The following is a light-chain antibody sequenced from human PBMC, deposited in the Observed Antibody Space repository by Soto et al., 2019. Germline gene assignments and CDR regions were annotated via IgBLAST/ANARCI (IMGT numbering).Light chain of an antibody. CDR2: GSS. Sequence: EIVLTQSPGTLSVSPGERATLSCRARQSVSSSYLAWYQQKTVQAPRLLIYGSSSRATGFPDRFSGSGSGTDFTLTISRLEPEDFAVYYCQQYGGSPFTFGPGTNVDIK. V-gene: IGKV3-20*01. CDR3: QQYGGSPFT. CDR1: QSVSSSY. J-gene: IGKJ3*01.